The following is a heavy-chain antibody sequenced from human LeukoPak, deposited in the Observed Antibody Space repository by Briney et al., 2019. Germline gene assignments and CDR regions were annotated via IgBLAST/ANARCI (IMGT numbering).Heavy chain of an antibody. Sequence: SETLSLTCTVSGDSISPYYWSWIRQPAGKGPEWIGRIYASGSTNYNPSLKSRVTMSVDTSKNQFSLRLNSVTAADTAVYYCARGDRAVAGAWGWFDPWGQGTLVTVSS. CDR1: GDSISPYY. V-gene: IGHV4-4*07. CDR3: ARGDRAVAGAWGWFDP. CDR2: IYASGST. J-gene: IGHJ5*02. D-gene: IGHD6-19*01.